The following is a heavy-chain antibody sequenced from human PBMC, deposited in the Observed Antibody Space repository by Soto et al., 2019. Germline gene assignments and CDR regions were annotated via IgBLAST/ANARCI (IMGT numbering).Heavy chain of an antibody. D-gene: IGHD3-3*01. CDR1: GFTFSTYS. CDR2: ISSIGSTR. J-gene: IGHJ6*02. CDR3: ARARSGYLSYYYYGMDV. V-gene: IGHV3-48*02. Sequence: GGSLRLSCAASGFTFSTYSMHWVRQAPGKGLEWVSYISSIGSTRYYADSVKGRFTISRDNAKNSLCLQVNSLRDEDTAVYYCARARSGYLSYYYYGMDVWGQGTTVTVSS.